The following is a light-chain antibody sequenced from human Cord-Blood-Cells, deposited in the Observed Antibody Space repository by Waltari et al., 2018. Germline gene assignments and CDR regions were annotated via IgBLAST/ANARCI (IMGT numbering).Light chain of an antibody. CDR1: QSISSW. V-gene: IGKV1-5*01. CDR3: QQYNSYSWT. CDR2: DAS. J-gene: IGKJ1*01. Sequence: DIQMTQSPLTLSASVGDRVTITCRASQSISSWLAWYQQKPGKAPNLLIYDASSLESGVPSRFSGSGSGTEFTLTISSLQPDDFATYYCQQYNSYSWTFGQGTKVEIK.